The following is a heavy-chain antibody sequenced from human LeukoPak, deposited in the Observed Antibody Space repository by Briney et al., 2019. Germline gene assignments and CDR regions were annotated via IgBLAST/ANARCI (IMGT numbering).Heavy chain of an antibody. D-gene: IGHD4-23*01. J-gene: IGHJ4*02. V-gene: IGHV3-53*01. CDR1: GFTVSSNY. CDR3: ARAIYGGSAFDY. Sequence: GGSLRLSCAASGFTVSSNYMSWVRQAPGKGLEWVSVIYSGGSAYYADSVKGRFTISRDNSKNTLYLQMNSLRAEDTAVYYCARAIYGGSAFDYWGQGTPVTVSS. CDR2: IYSGGSA.